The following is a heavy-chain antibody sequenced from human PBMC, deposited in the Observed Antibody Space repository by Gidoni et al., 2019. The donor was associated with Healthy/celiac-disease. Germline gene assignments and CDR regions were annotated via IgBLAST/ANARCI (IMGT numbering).Heavy chain of an antibody. J-gene: IGHJ5*02. D-gene: IGHD2-2*02. CDR2: ISWNSGSI. CDR1: GSNFDDCA. V-gene: IGHV3-9*01. Sequence: EVQLVESGGGLVQPGSSLRLSCAASGSNFDDCAMHWVRQAPGKGLEVVSGISWNSGSIGYADSVKGRFTISRDNAKNSLYLQMNSLRAEDTALYYCAKDSRSEAISRYNWFDPWGQGTLVTVSS. CDR3: AKDSRSEAISRYNWFDP.